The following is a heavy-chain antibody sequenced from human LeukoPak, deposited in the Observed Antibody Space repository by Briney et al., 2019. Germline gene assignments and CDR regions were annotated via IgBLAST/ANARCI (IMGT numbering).Heavy chain of an antibody. J-gene: IGHJ4*02. Sequence: TSETLSLTCTVSGGSITNYYRSWIRQPPGKGLEWIGYIHYSGSTKYRSSLKSRVTISVDTSKNQFSLKLNSVTAADTAVYYCARGTEMATIFDYWGQGTLVTVSS. D-gene: IGHD5-24*01. CDR3: ARGTEMATIFDY. V-gene: IGHV4-59*01. CDR2: IHYSGST. CDR1: GGSITNYY.